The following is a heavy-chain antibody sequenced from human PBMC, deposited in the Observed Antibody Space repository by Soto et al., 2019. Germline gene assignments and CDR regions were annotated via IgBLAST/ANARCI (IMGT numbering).Heavy chain of an antibody. CDR3: SRGILV. D-gene: IGHD5-18*01. CDR1: AGSINSGGYC. J-gene: IGHJ4*02. Sequence: QVQLQESGPGLVKPSQTLSLTCTVSAGSINSGGYCWSWIRQHPGKGLDWIGCISYGGSTSYNPSLKSRVTISVDTSKNQFSLKPTSVTAADTAVYHCSRGILVWGQGALITVSS. V-gene: IGHV4-31*03. CDR2: ISYGGST.